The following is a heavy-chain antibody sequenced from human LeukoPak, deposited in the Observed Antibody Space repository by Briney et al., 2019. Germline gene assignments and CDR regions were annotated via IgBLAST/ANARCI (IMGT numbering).Heavy chain of an antibody. V-gene: IGHV4-34*01. D-gene: IGHD6-19*01. J-gene: IGHJ6*04. Sequence: RTSETLFLTCGVSGGSFSSHYWTWIRQPPGKGLEWIGEINPRGSTNYNPSLESRVTVSADTSRNQLSLSLTSVTAADSAVYFCARGLRQGSAWSWGPKEKSYQYMDVWGTGTTVIVSS. CDR2: INPRGST. CDR3: ARGLRQGSAWSWGPKEKSYQYMDV. CDR1: GGSFSSHY.